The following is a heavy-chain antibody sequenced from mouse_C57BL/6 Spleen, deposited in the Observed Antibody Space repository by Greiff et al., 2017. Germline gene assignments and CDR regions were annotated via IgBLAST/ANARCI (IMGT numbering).Heavy chain of an antibody. J-gene: IGHJ2*01. CDR3: AREGGSSYFDY. CDR1: GFSLTSYG. V-gene: IGHV2-2*01. CDR2: IWSGGST. D-gene: IGHD1-1*01. Sequence: VKLMESGPGLVQPSQSLSITCTVSGFSLTSYGVHWVRQSPGKGLEWLGVIWSGGSTDYNAAFISRLSTSQDHSKSQVFFQMNSLQADDTAIYYCAREGGSSYFDYWGQGTTLTVSS.